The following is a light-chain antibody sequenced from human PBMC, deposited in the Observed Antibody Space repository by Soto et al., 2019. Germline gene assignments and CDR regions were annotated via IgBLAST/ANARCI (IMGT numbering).Light chain of an antibody. Sequence: DIQLTQSPSFLSASVGDRVTITCRASQAISSSLAWYQQEPGKAPKLLIYAASTLQSGVPSRFSGSGSGTDFTLTISSLQPDDSATYYCQEYNSDSITFGQGTRLEIK. CDR3: QEYNSDSIT. CDR2: AAS. V-gene: IGKV1-9*01. CDR1: QAISSS. J-gene: IGKJ5*01.